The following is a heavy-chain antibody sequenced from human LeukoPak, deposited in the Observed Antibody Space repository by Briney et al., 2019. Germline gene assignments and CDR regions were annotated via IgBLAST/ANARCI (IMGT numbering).Heavy chain of an antibody. CDR1: GLAFSAYK. D-gene: IGHD1-1*01. CDR3: AKAPRWNDFIRDYYFDY. CDR2: ISHDGSNK. Sequence: PGGSLRLSCAASGLAFSAYKMHWVRQAPGKGLEWVAVISHDGSNKYYADSVKGRFTISRDNSKNTLYLQMNSLRAEDTAVYYCAKAPRWNDFIRDYYFDYWGQGTLVTVSS. J-gene: IGHJ4*02. V-gene: IGHV3-30*18.